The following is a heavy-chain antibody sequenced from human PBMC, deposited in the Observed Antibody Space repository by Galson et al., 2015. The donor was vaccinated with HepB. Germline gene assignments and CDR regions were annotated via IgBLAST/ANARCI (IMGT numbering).Heavy chain of an antibody. Sequence: SLRLSCAASGFTVSSNSMTWVRQAPGKGLEWVSSISSGSSYIFYADSMKGRLTISRDNARNLLYLYLNSLRAEDTAVYYCARDQVVQENWYFDLWGRGTLVIVSS. D-gene: IGHD6-6*01. CDR3: ARDQVVQENWYFDL. J-gene: IGHJ2*01. V-gene: IGHV3-21*01. CDR1: GFTVSSNS. CDR2: ISSGSSYI.